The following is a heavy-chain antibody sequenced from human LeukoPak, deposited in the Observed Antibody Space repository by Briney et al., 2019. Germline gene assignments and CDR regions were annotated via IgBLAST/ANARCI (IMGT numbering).Heavy chain of an antibody. Sequence: ASVKVSCKASGYTFTSYYMHWVRQAPGQGLEWMGIINPSGGSTSYAQKFQGRVTMTRDTSTSTVYMELSSLRSEDTAVYYCAGVDTAMVFDYWGQGTLVTVSS. J-gene: IGHJ4*02. CDR1: GYTFTSYY. D-gene: IGHD5-18*01. CDR2: INPSGGST. V-gene: IGHV1-46*01. CDR3: AGVDTAMVFDY.